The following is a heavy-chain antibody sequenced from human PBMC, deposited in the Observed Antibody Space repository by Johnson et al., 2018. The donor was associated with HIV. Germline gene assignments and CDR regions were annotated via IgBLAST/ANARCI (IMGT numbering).Heavy chain of an antibody. CDR2: ISYDGSNK. Sequence: MLLVESGGGVVQPGRSLRLSCAASGFTFSSYALHWVRQAPGKGLEWVAVISYDGSNKYYADSVKGRFTISRDNSKNTLYLQMNSLRAEDTAVSYCARERRPWGPDAFDIWGQGTMVTVSS. D-gene: IGHD3-16*01. CDR3: ARERRPWGPDAFDI. V-gene: IGHV3-30*04. CDR1: GFTFSSYA. J-gene: IGHJ3*02.